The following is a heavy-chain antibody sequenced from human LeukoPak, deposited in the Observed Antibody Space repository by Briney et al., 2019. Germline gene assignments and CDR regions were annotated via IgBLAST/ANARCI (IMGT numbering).Heavy chain of an antibody. CDR2: IYYSGST. J-gene: IGHJ4*02. D-gene: IGHD4-11*01. CDR3: AKDRVVIQALTTVFDY. CDR1: GGSISSYY. Sequence: SETLSLTCTVSGGSISSYYWSWIRQPPGKGLEWIGYIYYSGSTNYNPSLKSRVTISVDTSKNQFSLKLSSVTAADTAVYYCAKDRVVIQALTTVFDYWGQGTLVTVSS. V-gene: IGHV4-59*01.